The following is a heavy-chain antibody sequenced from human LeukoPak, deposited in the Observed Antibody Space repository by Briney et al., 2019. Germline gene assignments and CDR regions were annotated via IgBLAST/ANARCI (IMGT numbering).Heavy chain of an antibody. Sequence: GASVKVSCKASGYTFTSYDINWVRQATGQGLEWMGWMNPNSGNTGYAQKFQGRVTITRNTSIRTAYMELSSLRSEDTAVYYCARVGVLSSGYFGYWGQGTLVTVSS. V-gene: IGHV1-8*03. J-gene: IGHJ4*02. CDR2: MNPNSGNT. D-gene: IGHD3-3*01. CDR1: GYTFTSYD. CDR3: ARVGVLSSGYFGY.